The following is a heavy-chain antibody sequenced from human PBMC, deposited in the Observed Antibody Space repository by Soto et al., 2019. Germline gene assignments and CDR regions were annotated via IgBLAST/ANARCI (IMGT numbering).Heavy chain of an antibody. J-gene: IGHJ5*02. V-gene: IGHV1-69*13. CDR3: ARDYPQVQSWFDP. Sequence: SVKVSCKASGGTFSSYAISWVRQAPGQGLEWMGGIIPIFGTANYAQKFQGRVTITADESTSTAYMELRSLRSDDTAVYYCARDYPQVQSWFDPWGQGTLVTVS. CDR2: IIPIFGTA. CDR1: GGTFSSYA. D-gene: IGHD1-1*01.